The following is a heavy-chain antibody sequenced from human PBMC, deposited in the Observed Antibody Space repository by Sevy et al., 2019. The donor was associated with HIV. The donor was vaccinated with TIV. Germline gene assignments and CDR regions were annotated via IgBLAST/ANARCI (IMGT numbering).Heavy chain of an antibody. J-gene: IGHJ3*02. D-gene: IGHD7-27*01. CDR2: IIPIFGTP. CDR1: GDTFSTYG. V-gene: IGHV1-69*13. CDR3: AREGTVEKTGDNDAFDI. Sequence: ASVKVSCKASGDTFSTYGLSWVRQAPGQGLEWMGGIIPIFGTPNYAQKFQGRVTITADESASTAYMELSSLRSEDTAVHYCAREGTVEKTGDNDAFDIWGHGTLVTVSS.